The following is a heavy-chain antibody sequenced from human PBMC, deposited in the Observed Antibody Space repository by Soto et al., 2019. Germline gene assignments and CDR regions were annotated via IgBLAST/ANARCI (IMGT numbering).Heavy chain of an antibody. V-gene: IGHV1-69*13. CDR3: ARGRRGYSGYDPSDYYYYYYGMYV. Sequence: SVKVSCKASGGTFSSYAISWVRQAPGQGLEWMGGIIPTFGTANYAQKFQGRVTITADESTSTAYMELSSLRSEDTAVYYCARGRRGYSGYDPSDYYYYYYGMYVWGQGTTVTVSS. J-gene: IGHJ6*02. CDR1: GGTFSSYA. D-gene: IGHD5-12*01. CDR2: IIPTFGTA.